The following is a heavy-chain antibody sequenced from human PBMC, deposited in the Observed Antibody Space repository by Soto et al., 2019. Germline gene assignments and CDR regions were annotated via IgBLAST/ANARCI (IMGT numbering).Heavy chain of an antibody. CDR1: GGSISSYY. J-gene: IGHJ3*01. CDR2: ISYTGST. V-gene: IGHV4-59*01. Sequence: QVQLQESGPGLVEPSETLSLTCTVSGGSISSYYWSWIRQPPGKGLEWIGYISYTGSTNYNPSLKSRVTILVDTSKKQFSLNLSSLTAADTAVYYCARWADGRRTVTRITAFDFWGQGTMVTVSS. CDR3: ARWADGRRTVTRITAFDF. D-gene: IGHD4-17*01.